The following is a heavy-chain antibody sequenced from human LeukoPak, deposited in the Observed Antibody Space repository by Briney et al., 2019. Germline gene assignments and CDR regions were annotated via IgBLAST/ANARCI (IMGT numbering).Heavy chain of an antibody. CDR1: GFSFSRVK. V-gene: IGHV3-73*01. CDR2: IRSKPQSYAT. CDR3: TRVGPSTVVDY. D-gene: IGHD1-26*01. Sequence: GGSRRLSCAASGFSFSRVKMTWVRQASGKGLEWVGRIRSKPQSYATAYDESLKGRFTISRDDSKNTAYLQMSTLKIEDTAVYYCTRVGPSTVVDYWGQGTQVTVSS. J-gene: IGHJ4*02.